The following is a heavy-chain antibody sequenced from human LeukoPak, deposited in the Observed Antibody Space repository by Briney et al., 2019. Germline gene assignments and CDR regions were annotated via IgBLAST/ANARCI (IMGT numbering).Heavy chain of an antibody. J-gene: IGHJ4*02. Sequence: SETLSLTCAVYGGSFSGYYWSWIRQPPGKGLEWIGEINDSGSSNYSPSLKSRVTISVDASKNQFSLTLSSVTVADTAVYYCARLPTDYDYVWGSSYWGQGTLVTVSS. CDR2: INDSGSS. V-gene: IGHV4-34*01. CDR1: GGSFSGYY. CDR3: ARLPTDYDYVWGSSY. D-gene: IGHD3-16*01.